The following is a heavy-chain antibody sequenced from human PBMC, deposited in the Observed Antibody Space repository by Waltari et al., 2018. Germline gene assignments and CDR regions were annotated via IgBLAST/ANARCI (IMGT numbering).Heavy chain of an antibody. CDR2: ISYNERNI. D-gene: IGHD3-22*01. CDR1: EFTFRSFA. J-gene: IGHJ6*02. Sequence: QVTLVESGGGVVQPGRSLSLSCAASEFTFRSFAMHWVRQAPGKGLEWVAVISYNERNIYYVDSVKGRFIISRDNSRKMLYLQMNSLRTEDTAVYYCARDYCDRTNCHGMDVWGQGTTVTVSS. CDR3: ARDYCDRTNCHGMDV. V-gene: IGHV3-30*04.